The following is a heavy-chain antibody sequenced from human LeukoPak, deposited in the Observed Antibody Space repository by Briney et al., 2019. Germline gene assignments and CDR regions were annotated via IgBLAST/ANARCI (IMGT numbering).Heavy chain of an antibody. J-gene: IGHJ4*02. D-gene: IGHD5-18*01. CDR3: ARGGGYSYGILDY. CDR1: GYTFTSYD. V-gene: IGHV1-8*01. CDR2: MNPNSGNT. Sequence: ASVKVSCKASGYTFTSYDINWVRQGTGQGLEWMGWMNPNSGNTGYAQKFQGRVSMTRNTSISTAYMELSSLKSEDTAVYYCARGGGYSYGILDYWAQGTPVTVSS.